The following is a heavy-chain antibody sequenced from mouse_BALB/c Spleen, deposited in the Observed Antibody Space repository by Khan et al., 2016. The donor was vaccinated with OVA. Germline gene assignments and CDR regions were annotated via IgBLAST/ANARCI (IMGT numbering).Heavy chain of an antibody. Sequence: QVQLQQSGAELVKPGASVKLSCKVSGYTFTSDDTNWLMQRFEQGLEWSGWNFPGDDSTKYNEKVKGKATLTTDKSSSKAYMQLRRLTSEDSPVYLYARHCYGGHLYRYFAVWGAGSPVTVSS. CDR1: GYTFTSDD. CDR3: ARHCYGGHLYRYFAV. D-gene: IGHD1-1*02. CDR2: NFPGDDST. J-gene: IGHJ1*01. V-gene: IGHV1-85*01.